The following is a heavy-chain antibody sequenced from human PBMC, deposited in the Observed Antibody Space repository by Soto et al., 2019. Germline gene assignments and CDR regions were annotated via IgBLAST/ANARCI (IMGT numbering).Heavy chain of an antibody. CDR1: GFTFSSYW. CDR3: ARVAVTTYYFDD. D-gene: IGHD4-17*01. Sequence: EVQLVESGGDLVQPGGSLRLSCAASGFTFSSYWMHWVRQAPGKGLVWVSRINPDGSRTSYADSVKGRFTISRDNATNTLYLQMNSLGAEDPAVYYCARVAVTTYYFDDWGQGTLVTVSS. J-gene: IGHJ4*02. CDR2: INPDGSRT. V-gene: IGHV3-74*01.